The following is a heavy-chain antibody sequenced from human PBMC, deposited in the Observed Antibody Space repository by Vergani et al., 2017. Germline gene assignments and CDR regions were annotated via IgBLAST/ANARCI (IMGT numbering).Heavy chain of an antibody. V-gene: IGHV3-30*18. J-gene: IGHJ6*03. CDR3: VKEWGEFYDFWGGPMDV. Sequence: QVQLVESGGGVVQPGRSLRLSCAASGFTFMTYGMHWVRQAPGKGLEWVAVTSYDGRNKYHVDSVKGRFTISRDNSKNMLYLHMNSLRVEDTAVYYCVKEWGEFYDFWGGPMDVWGKGTTVTVSS. D-gene: IGHD3-3*01. CDR1: GFTFMTYG. CDR2: TSYDGRNK.